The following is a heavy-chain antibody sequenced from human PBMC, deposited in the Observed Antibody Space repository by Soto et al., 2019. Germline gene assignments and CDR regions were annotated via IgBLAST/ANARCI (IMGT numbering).Heavy chain of an antibody. Sequence: PSETLSLTCAVYGGSFSGYYWSWIRQPPGKGLEWIGEINHSGSTNYNPSLKSRVTISVDTSKNQFSLKLSSVTAADTAVYYCFGVQGSSSFPTGRQFDYWGQGTLVTVSS. CDR3: FGVQGSSSFPTGRQFDY. CDR2: INHSGST. D-gene: IGHD6-13*01. CDR1: GGSFSGYY. V-gene: IGHV4-34*01. J-gene: IGHJ4*02.